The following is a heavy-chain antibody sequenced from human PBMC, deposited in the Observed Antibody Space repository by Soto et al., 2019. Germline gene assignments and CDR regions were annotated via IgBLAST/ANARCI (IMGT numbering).Heavy chain of an antibody. V-gene: IGHV4-39*01. CDR1: GGSISSSSYY. CDR2: IYYSGST. Sequence: SETLSLTCTVSGGSISSSSYYWGWIRQPPGKGLEWIGSIYYSGSTYYNPSLKSRVTISVDTSKNQFSLKLSSVTAADTAVYYCARLGYDSSGYYLWTFDPWGQGTLVTVSS. D-gene: IGHD3-22*01. J-gene: IGHJ5*02. CDR3: ARLGYDSSGYYLWTFDP.